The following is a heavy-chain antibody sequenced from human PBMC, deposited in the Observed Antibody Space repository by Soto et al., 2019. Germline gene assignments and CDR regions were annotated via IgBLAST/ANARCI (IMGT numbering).Heavy chain of an antibody. CDR2: IIPILGIA. Sequence: SVKVSCKASGGTFSSYTISWVRQAPGQGLEWMGRIIPILGIANYAQKFQGRVTISRDNSKNTLYLHMSSLRAEDTAIYYCAGYCISTSCRGRYFDYWGQGTLVTVSS. V-gene: IGHV1-69*02. D-gene: IGHD2-2*01. CDR3: AGYCISTSCRGRYFDY. CDR1: GGTFSSYT. J-gene: IGHJ4*02.